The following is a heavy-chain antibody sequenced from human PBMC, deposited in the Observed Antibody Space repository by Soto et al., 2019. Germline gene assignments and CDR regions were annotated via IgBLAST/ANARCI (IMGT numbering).Heavy chain of an antibody. CDR2: IYPGDSDT. CDR3: ALFTRDSSSSNNWFEP. Sequence: GESLKISWKGSGYSFTSYWIGWVRQMPGKGLEWMGIIYPGDSDTRYSPSFQGQVTISADKSISTAYLQWSSLKASDTAMYYCALFTRDSSSSNNWFEPWGQGTLVTVSS. D-gene: IGHD6-6*01. V-gene: IGHV5-51*01. CDR1: GYSFTSYW. J-gene: IGHJ5*02.